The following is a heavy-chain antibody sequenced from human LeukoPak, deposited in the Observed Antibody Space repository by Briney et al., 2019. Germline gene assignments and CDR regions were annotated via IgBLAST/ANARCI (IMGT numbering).Heavy chain of an antibody. CDR1: GGSITSNH. D-gene: IGHD5-18*01. CDR3: ARVLRAGYSYGGLDY. Sequence: SETLSLTCTVSGGSITSNHWSWVRQPPGKGLEWIGQVHHSGGTSYNPSLRSRVTISIDKSENQFSLKLSSVTAADTAVYYCARVLRAGYSYGGLDYWGQGTLVTVSS. J-gene: IGHJ4*02. V-gene: IGHV4-4*02. CDR2: VHHSGGT.